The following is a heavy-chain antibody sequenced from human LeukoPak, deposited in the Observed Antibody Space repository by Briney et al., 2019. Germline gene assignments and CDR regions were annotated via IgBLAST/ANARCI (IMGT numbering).Heavy chain of an antibody. D-gene: IGHD3-3*01. CDR2: FDPEEAKM. CDR1: GNSLSELS. J-gene: IGHJ4*02. Sequence: ASAKVSSKDSGNSLSELSIQSVPQAPGKGRECMGGFDPEEAKMVYAQNFQGRVTMTEDSSTQTAYMELSGLTSDDTAVYYCTTRSADFWSGFVNWGQGTLVTVSS. CDR3: TTRSADFWSGFVN. V-gene: IGHV1-24*01.